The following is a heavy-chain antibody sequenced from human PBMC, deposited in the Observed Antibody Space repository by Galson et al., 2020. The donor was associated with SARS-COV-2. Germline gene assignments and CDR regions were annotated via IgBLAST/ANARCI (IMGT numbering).Heavy chain of an antibody. V-gene: IGHV4-34*01. CDR2: ISHSGST. Sequence: ETSETLSLTCAVYGGSSSGYYWSWIRQPPGTGLEWIGEISHSGSTNYNPSLKSRVTISVDTSKNQFSLELSSVTAADTAVYYCARAATIAVAGTFWFDPWGQGTLVTVSS. D-gene: IGHD6-19*01. CDR1: GGSSSGYY. J-gene: IGHJ5*02. CDR3: ARAATIAVAGTFWFDP.